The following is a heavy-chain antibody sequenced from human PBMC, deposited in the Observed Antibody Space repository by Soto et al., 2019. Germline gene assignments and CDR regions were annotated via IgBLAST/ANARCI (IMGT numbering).Heavy chain of an antibody. J-gene: IGHJ4*01. CDR3: AGRCDSTSCLAHFDY. CDR1: GGTFNNYV. CDR2: IIPIFGTA. Sequence: SVKVSCKASGGTFNNYVINWVRQAPGQGLEWMGGIIPIFGTANYAQKFQGRVTITADKSTSTAYMELNSLRSEDTAVYYCAGRCDSTSCLAHFDYWG. V-gene: IGHV1-69*06. D-gene: IGHD2-2*01.